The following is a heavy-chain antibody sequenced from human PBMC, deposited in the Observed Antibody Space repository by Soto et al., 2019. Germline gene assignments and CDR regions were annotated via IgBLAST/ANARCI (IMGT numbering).Heavy chain of an antibody. CDR3: ARGVSDYYDSSGYFLS. D-gene: IGHD3-22*01. CDR1: GITFSQYS. V-gene: IGHV3-21*01. J-gene: IGHJ4*02. Sequence: GGSLRLSCAVSGITFSQYSMSWVRQAPGKGLEWVSSINTISSYIFYADSVKGRFTISRDNAKSSLYLQMKSLRAEDTAVYYCARGVSDYYDSSGYFLSWGQGTLVTVSS. CDR2: INTISSYI.